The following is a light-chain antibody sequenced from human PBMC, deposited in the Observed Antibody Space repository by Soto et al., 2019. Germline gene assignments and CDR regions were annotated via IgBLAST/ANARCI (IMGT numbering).Light chain of an antibody. CDR3: LELNNYPQEVT. CDR2: AAS. Sequence: IQLTQSPPSLSASVGDRVTITCRASQGVSRHLAWYQQKPGQAPILLIYAASTLKGGVPSRFSGSGSGTDFTLTISSLHPEDFAIYYCLELNNYPQEVTFGGGTKVEIK. J-gene: IGKJ4*01. CDR1: QGVSRH. V-gene: IGKV1-9*01.